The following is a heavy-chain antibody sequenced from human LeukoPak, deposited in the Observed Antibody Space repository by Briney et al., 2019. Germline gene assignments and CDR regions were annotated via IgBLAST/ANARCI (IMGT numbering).Heavy chain of an antibody. J-gene: IGHJ6*03. Sequence: ASVKVSCKASGYTFTSYGISWVRQAPGQGLEWMGWISAYNGNTNYAQKFQGRVTMTRDTSISTAYMELSRLRSDDTAVYYCARDVLGRYDILTGYYTHYYYYMDVWGKGTTVTISS. V-gene: IGHV1-18*01. D-gene: IGHD3-9*01. CDR3: ARDVLGRYDILTGYYTHYYYYMDV. CDR2: ISAYNGNT. CDR1: GYTFTSYG.